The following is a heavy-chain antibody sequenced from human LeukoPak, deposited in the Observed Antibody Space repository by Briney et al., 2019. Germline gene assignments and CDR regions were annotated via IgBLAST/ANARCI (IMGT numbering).Heavy chain of an antibody. CDR1: GYTFTSYG. J-gene: IGHJ3*02. CDR3: ARDRPRPDGNAFDI. CDR2: ISAYNGNT. D-gene: IGHD6-6*01. V-gene: IGHV1-18*01. Sequence: GASVKVACKASGYTFTSYGISWVRQAPGQGLEWMGWISAYNGNTNYAQKLQGRVTMTTDTSTSTAYMELWSLRSDDTAVYYCARDRPRPDGNAFDIWGQGTMVTVSS.